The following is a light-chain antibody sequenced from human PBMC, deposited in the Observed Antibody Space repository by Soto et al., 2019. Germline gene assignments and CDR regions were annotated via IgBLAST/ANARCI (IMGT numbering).Light chain of an antibody. CDR2: KAS. J-gene: IGKJ1*01. Sequence: DIQMTQSPSTLAASVGDRVTITCRASQSFGTWLAWYQQNPGKAPKLLIYKASSLRSGVPSRFSGSGSGTEFTLTISSLQPDDFATYYCQQFSNNSWTFGQGTNVEIK. V-gene: IGKV1-5*03. CDR3: QQFSNNSWT. CDR1: QSFGTW.